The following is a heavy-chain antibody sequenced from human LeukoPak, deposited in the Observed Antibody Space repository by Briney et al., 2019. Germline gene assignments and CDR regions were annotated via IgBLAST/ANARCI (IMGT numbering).Heavy chain of an antibody. CDR3: AKGRVRYFDYFDY. CDR1: GFTFSSYA. V-gene: IGHV3-23*01. J-gene: IGHJ4*02. Sequence: PGGSLRLSCAASGFTFSSYAMSWVRQAPGKGLEWVSAISGSGGSTYYADSVKGRFTLSRDNSKNTLYLQMNSLRAEDTAVYYCAKGRVRYFDYFDYWGQGTLVTVSS. D-gene: IGHD3-9*01. CDR2: ISGSGGST.